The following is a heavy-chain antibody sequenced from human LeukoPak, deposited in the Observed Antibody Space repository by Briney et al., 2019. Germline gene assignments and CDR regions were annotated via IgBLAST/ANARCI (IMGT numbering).Heavy chain of an antibody. CDR1: GFTFSSYW. Sequence: PGGSLRLSCAASGFTFSSYWMHWVRQAPGKGLEWVAFIRYDGSNKYYADSVKGRFTISRDNSKNTLYLQMNSLRAEDTAVYYCAVLPVPAASLRGYYYYMDVWGKGTTVTVSS. J-gene: IGHJ6*03. V-gene: IGHV3-30*02. CDR2: IRYDGSNK. D-gene: IGHD2-2*01. CDR3: AVLPVPAASLRGYYYYMDV.